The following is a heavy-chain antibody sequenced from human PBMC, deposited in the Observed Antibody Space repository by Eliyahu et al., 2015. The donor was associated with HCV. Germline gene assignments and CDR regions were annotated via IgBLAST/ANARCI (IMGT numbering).Heavy chain of an antibody. CDR2: ISGSGGSX. D-gene: IGHD3-10*01. J-gene: IGHJ4*02. V-gene: IGHV3-23*01. Sequence: EVQLLESGGGLVHPGGSLRLSCAASGFTFSSYAMSWVRQAPGKGLXXXSAISGSGGSXYXAXXVKGRFTISRDNSKNTLYLQMNSLRAEDTAVYYCAKDYGVELGGFDYWGQGTLVTVSS. CDR3: AKDYGVELGGFDY. CDR1: GFTFSSYA.